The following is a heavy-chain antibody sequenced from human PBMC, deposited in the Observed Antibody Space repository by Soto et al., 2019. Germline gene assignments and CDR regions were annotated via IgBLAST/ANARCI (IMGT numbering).Heavy chain of an antibody. CDR3: ARVGSDFDAFAI. J-gene: IGHJ3*02. D-gene: IGHD3-16*01. Sequence: QVQLQESGPGLVKPSQTLSLTCSVSGGSISRGDYYWSWIRQHPGRGLEWIGYIYHSGSTYYNPSLKSRVFISRDTSKSQFSLKLSSVTAADTAVYRCARVGSDFDAFAIWGQGTMGTVSS. V-gene: IGHV4-31*03. CDR2: IYHSGST. CDR1: GGSISRGDYY.